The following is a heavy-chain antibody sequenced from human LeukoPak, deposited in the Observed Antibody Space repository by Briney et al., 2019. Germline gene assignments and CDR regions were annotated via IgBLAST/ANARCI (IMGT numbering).Heavy chain of an antibody. CDR3: ARVPDSSSSSMSTYYFDY. CDR1: GFTFSSQS. Sequence: GGSLRLSCAASGFTFSSQSMNWVRQAPGKGLEWVSSISSRSSYIYYADSEKDRFTISRDNAKNSLYMPMSSLRAEDRAVYYCARVPDSSSSSMSTYYFDYWGQGTLVTVSS. J-gene: IGHJ4*02. D-gene: IGHD6-6*01. V-gene: IGHV3-21*01. CDR2: ISSRSSYI.